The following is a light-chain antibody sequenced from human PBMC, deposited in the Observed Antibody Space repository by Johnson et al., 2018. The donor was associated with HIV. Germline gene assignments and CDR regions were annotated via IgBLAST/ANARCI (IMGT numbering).Light chain of an antibody. Sequence: QSVLTQPPSVSAAPGQKVTISCSGISSNIGNNYVSWYQQLPGTAPKLLIYENNKRPSGIPDRFSGSKSGTSATLGITGLQTGDEADYYCGTWDSSLSGVFGTGTKVTVL. CDR3: GTWDSSLSGV. V-gene: IGLV1-51*02. CDR1: SSNIGNNY. J-gene: IGLJ1*01. CDR2: ENN.